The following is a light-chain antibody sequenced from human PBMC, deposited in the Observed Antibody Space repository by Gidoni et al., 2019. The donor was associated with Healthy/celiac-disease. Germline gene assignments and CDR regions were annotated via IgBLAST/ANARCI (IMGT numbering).Light chain of an antibody. CDR3: QQYNSPLYT. CDR2: KAS. CDR1: QSISSL. Sequence: DRQMTQSPSTLSASVGDRVTITCRASQSISSLLAWYQQKPGKAPKLLIYKASSLESGVPSRFSGSGSGTEFTLTISSLQPDDFATYYCQQYNSPLYTFGQGTKLEIK. V-gene: IGKV1-5*03. J-gene: IGKJ2*01.